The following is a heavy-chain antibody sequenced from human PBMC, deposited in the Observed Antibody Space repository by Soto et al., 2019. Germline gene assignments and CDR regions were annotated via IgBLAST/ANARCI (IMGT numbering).Heavy chain of an antibody. J-gene: IGHJ6*02. CDR2: IIPIFGTA. D-gene: IGHD3-9*01. Sequence: SVKVSCKASGGTFSSYAISWVRQAPGQGIEWMGGIIPIFGTANYAQKFQGRVTITADKSTSTAYMELSSLRSEDTAVYCCARGPHYDILTGYYDSYYYGIDVWGQGTTVTVSS. CDR3: ARGPHYDILTGYYDSYYYGIDV. CDR1: GGTFSSYA. V-gene: IGHV1-69*06.